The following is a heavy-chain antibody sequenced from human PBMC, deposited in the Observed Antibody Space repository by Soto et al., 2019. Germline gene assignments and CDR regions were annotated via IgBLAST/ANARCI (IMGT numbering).Heavy chain of an antibody. V-gene: IGHV3-33*01. J-gene: IGHJ6*02. CDR3: ARVTRGRWLQFGGMDV. CDR2: IWYDGSNK. D-gene: IGHD5-12*01. Sequence: QVQLVESGGGVVQPGRSLRLSCAASVFTFSSYGMPWVRQAPGEGLEWVAVIWYDGSNKYYADSVKGRFTISRDNSKNTLYLQMNSLRAEDTAVYYCARVTRGRWLQFGGMDVWGQGTTGTVSS. CDR1: VFTFSSYG.